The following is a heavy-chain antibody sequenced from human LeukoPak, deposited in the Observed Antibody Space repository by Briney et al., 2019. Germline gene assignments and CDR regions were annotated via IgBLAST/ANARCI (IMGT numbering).Heavy chain of an antibody. CDR2: IYTSGST. J-gene: IGHJ5*02. D-gene: IGHD6-6*01. CDR1: GGSISSYY. CDR3: ARRYSSSWGWFDP. V-gene: IGHV4-4*09. Sequence: SETLSLTCTVSGGSISSYYWSWTRQPPGKGLEWIGYIYTSGSTNYNPSLKSRVTISVDTSKNQFSLKLSSVTAADTAVYYCARRYSSSWGWFDPWGQGTLVTVSS.